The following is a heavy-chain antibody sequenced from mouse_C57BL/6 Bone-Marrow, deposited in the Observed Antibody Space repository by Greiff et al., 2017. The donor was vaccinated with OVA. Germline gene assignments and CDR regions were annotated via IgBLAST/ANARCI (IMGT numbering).Heavy chain of an antibody. Sequence: QVQLQQPGAELVRPGTSVKLSCKASGYTFTSYWMHWVKQRPGQGLEWIGVIDPSDSYTNYNQKFKGKATLTVDTSSSTAYMQLSSLTSEDSAVYYCAREDGAWFAYWGQGTLVTVSA. CDR1: GYTFTSYW. CDR3: AREDGAWFAY. CDR2: IDPSDSYT. J-gene: IGHJ3*01. V-gene: IGHV1-59*01.